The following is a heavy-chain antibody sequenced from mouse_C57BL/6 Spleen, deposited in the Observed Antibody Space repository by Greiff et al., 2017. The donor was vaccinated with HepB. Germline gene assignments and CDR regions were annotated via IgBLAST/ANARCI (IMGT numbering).Heavy chain of an antibody. Sequence: EVQLQQSGPVLVKPGASVKMSCKASGYTFTDYYMNWVKQSHGKSLEWIGVINPYNGGTSYNQKFKGKATLTVDKSSSTAYMELNSLTSEDSAVYYCAGTSVGYGSSQFGYWGQGALVTVAA. D-gene: IGHD1-1*01. CDR3: AGTSVGYGSSQFGY. CDR1: GYTFTDYY. CDR2: INPYNGGT. V-gene: IGHV1-19*01. J-gene: IGHJ3*01.